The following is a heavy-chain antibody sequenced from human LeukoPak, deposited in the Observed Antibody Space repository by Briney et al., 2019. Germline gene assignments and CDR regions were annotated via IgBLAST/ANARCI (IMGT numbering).Heavy chain of an antibody. D-gene: IGHD3-10*01. CDR3: ARGKDYYGSGSYYRRLLGFDY. J-gene: IGHJ4*02. V-gene: IGHV5-51*01. Sequence: GESLKISCKGSGCSFTSYWIGWVRQMPGKGLEWMGIIYPGDSGTRYSPSFQGQVTISADKSISTAYLQWSSLKASDTAMYYCARGKDYYGSGSYYRRLLGFDYWGQGTLVTVSS. CDR1: GCSFTSYW. CDR2: IYPGDSGT.